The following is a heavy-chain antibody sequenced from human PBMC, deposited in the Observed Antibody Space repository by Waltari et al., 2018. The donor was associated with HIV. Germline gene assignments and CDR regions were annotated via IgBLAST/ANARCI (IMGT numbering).Heavy chain of an antibody. V-gene: IGHV3-74*01. Sequence: EVQLVESGGGLVQPGGSLRLSCAASGFTFSSYWMHWVRQAPGKGLVWVSRITSDGSSTSYADSVKGRFTISRDNAKNTLDLQMNSLRAEDTAVYYCARESEGYYASGTGNWCDPWGQGTLVTVSS. J-gene: IGHJ5*02. CDR3: ARESEGYYASGTGNWCDP. D-gene: IGHD3-10*01. CDR1: GFTFSSYW. CDR2: ITSDGSST.